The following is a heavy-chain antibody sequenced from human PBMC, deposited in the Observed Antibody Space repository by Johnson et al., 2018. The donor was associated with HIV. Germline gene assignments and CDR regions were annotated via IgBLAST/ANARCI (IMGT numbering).Heavy chain of an antibody. J-gene: IGHJ3*02. D-gene: IGHD4-17*01. Sequence: QVQLVESGGGVVQPGGSLRLSCAASGFTFSSYGMHWVRQAPGKGLEWVGRIKSKTDGGTTDYAAPVKGRFTISRDNSKNTLYMKMNSRRAEDTAVYYCAGPRTEDVGDYPDACDIWGQGTMVTVSS. CDR2: IKSKTDGGTT. V-gene: IGHV3-NL1*01. CDR3: AGPRTEDVGDYPDACDI. CDR1: GFTFSSYG.